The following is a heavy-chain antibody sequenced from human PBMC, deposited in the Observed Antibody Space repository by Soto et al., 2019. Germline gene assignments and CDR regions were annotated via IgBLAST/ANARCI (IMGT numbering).Heavy chain of an antibody. D-gene: IGHD3-9*01. CDR1: GFTFSSYA. J-gene: IGHJ4*02. CDR3: AKEGFSYYDILTGYYRANPYYFDY. Sequence: GGSLRLSCAASGFTFSSYAMSWVRQAPGKGLEWVSAISGSGGSTYYADSVKGRFTISRDNSKNTLYLQMNSLRAEDTAVYYCAKEGFSYYDILTGYYRANPYYFDYWGQGTLVTVSS. CDR2: ISGSGGST. V-gene: IGHV3-23*01.